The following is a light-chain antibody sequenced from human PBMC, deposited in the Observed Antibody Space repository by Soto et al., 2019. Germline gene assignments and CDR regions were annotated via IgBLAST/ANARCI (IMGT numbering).Light chain of an antibody. J-gene: IGKJ5*01. CDR1: PSVTNY. CDR2: GAF. V-gene: IGKV3-11*01. CDR3: QQRNIWPPVT. Sequence: TQSPSSLSASVGDRVTLSCRASPSVTNYLAWYQQKPGQPPRLLLYGAFNRAAGIPARFSGSGSGTDFTLTISSLEPEDSAAYDGQQRNIWPPVTFGQGTRLEIK.